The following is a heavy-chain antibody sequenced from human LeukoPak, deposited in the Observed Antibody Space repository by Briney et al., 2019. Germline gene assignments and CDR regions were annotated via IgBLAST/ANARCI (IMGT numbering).Heavy chain of an antibody. Sequence: GGSLRLSCAASGFTVSSNYMSWVRQAPGKGLEWVSSISSSSSYIYYADSVKGRFTISRDNAKNSLYLQMNSLRAEDTAVYYCARGKPPLDYWGQGTLVTVSS. CDR1: GFTVSSNY. CDR3: ARGKPPLDY. V-gene: IGHV3-21*01. CDR2: ISSSSSYI. J-gene: IGHJ4*02.